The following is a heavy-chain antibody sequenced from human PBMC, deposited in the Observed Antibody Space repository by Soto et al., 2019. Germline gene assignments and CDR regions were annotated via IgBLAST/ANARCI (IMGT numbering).Heavy chain of an antibody. CDR3: ARDRLYYDSSRLGAFDI. CDR1: SGSVTSHH. V-gene: IGHV4-59*02. CDR2: TSYTGNT. D-gene: IGHD3-22*01. Sequence: SETLSLTCFVSSGSVTSHHWSWIRQFPGQGLQWIAYTSYTGNTNYNPSLQSRVTISLDTSKNQFSLKLSSVTAADTAVYYCARDRLYYDSSRLGAFDIWGQGTMVTVS. J-gene: IGHJ3*02.